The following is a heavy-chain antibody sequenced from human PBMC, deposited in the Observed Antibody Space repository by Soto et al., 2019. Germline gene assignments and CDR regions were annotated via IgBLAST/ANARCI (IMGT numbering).Heavy chain of an antibody. CDR2: INHSGST. V-gene: IGHV4-34*01. Sequence: SETLSLTCVVYGGCFSGYYWGWIRQPPGKGLEWIGEINHSGSTNYNPSLKSRVTISVDTSKNQFSLKLSSVTAADTAVYYCARGPAVLRFLEWLPYYYYGMDVWGQGTTVTVSS. CDR3: ARGPAVLRFLEWLPYYYYGMDV. D-gene: IGHD3-3*01. J-gene: IGHJ6*02. CDR1: GGCFSGYY.